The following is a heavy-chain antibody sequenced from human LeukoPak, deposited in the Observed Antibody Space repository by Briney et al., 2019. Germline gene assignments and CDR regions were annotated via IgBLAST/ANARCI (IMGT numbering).Heavy chain of an antibody. CDR3: ARGGSVWFGEGQGMDV. V-gene: IGHV4-38-2*02. Sequence: SETLSLTCTVSGYSISSGYYWGWIRQPPGKGLEWIGSIYHSGSTYYNPSLKSRVTISVDTSKNQFSLKLSSVIAADTAVYYCARGGSVWFGEGQGMDVWGQGTTVTVSS. CDR1: GYSISSGYY. CDR2: IYHSGST. J-gene: IGHJ6*02. D-gene: IGHD3-10*01.